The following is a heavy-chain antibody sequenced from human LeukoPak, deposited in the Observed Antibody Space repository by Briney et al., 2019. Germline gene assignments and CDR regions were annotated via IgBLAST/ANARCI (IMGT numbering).Heavy chain of an antibody. CDR2: IYYSGST. D-gene: IGHD3-22*01. V-gene: IGHV4-59*01. J-gene: IGHJ4*02. CDR3: VRGLGASYYDSSGYHLFDY. Sequence: PSETLSLTCTVSGGSISSYYWSWIRQPPGKGLEWIGYIYYSGSTNYNPSLKSRVTISVDTSKDQFSLKLSSVTAADTAVYYCVRGLGASYYDSSGYHLFDYWGQGTLVTVSS. CDR1: GGSISSYY.